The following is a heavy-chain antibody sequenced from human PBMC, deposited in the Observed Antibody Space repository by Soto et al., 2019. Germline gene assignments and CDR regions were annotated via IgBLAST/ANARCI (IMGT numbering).Heavy chain of an antibody. V-gene: IGHV4-31*03. J-gene: IGHJ6*02. D-gene: IGHD2-2*01. CDR3: ARAPRLVVVPAAYGMDV. CDR1: GGSISSGGYY. Sequence: QVQLQESGPGLVKPSQTLSLTCTVSGGSISSGGYYWSWIRQHPGKGLEWIGYMYYSGSTYYNPSLKSRFTIYVDTSKNQFALKLSSVTAAATAVYYCARAPRLVVVPAAYGMDVWGQGTTVTVSS. CDR2: MYYSGST.